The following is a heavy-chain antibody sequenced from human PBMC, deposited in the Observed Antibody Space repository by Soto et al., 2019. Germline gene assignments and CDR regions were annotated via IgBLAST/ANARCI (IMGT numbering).Heavy chain of an antibody. CDR1: GYTFTSYY. Sequence: VASVKVSCKASGYTFTSYYMYWVRQAPGQGLEWMGIINPSGGSTSYAQKFQGRVTITADESMTTAYMELSGLRSEDTAVYYCARGPDYAGYFDYWGQGTLVTVSS. D-gene: IGHD4-17*01. J-gene: IGHJ4*02. CDR2: INPSGGST. CDR3: ARGPDYAGYFDY. V-gene: IGHV1-46*01.